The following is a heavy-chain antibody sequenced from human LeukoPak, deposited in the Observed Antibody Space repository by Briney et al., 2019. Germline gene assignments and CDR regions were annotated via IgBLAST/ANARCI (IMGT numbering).Heavy chain of an antibody. V-gene: IGHV3-23*01. CDR2: ISNGGRST. CDR3: AKDLNYGELVDS. D-gene: IGHD4-17*01. Sequence: PGGSLRLSCAASGFTFNKYGLSWVRQAPGKGLEWVSGISNGGRSTYYADSVKGRFTISRDNSRNTLYLQMNSLRTEDTAVYYCAKDLNYGELVDSWGKGTLVTVSS. CDR1: GFTFNKYG. J-gene: IGHJ4*02.